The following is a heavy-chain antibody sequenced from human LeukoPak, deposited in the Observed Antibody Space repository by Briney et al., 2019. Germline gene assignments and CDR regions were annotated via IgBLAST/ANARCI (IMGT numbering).Heavy chain of an antibody. CDR1: GGSIGTDY. V-gene: IGHV4-59*08. CDR2: VYYSGGA. Sequence: SETLSLTCTVSGGSIGTDYWSWIRQPPGKELEWIGYVYYSGGAKYNPSIKSRATISVDTSKNHFSLKLTSVTAADTAVYYCARQVGRFDPWGQGTLVTVSS. CDR3: ARQVGRFDP. J-gene: IGHJ5*02.